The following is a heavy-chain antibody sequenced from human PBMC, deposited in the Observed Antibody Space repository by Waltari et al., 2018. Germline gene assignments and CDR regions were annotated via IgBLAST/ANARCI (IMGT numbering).Heavy chain of an antibody. J-gene: IGHJ5*02. Sequence: QVQLVESGGGVVQPGRSLRLSCAASGFTFSSYGMHWVRQAPGKGLEWVAVIWYVGSNKYYADSVKGRFTISRDNSKNTLYLQMNSLRAEDTAVYYCAAAAGMPDNWFDPWGQGTLVTVSS. CDR3: AAAAGMPDNWFDP. CDR2: IWYVGSNK. D-gene: IGHD6-13*01. CDR1: GFTFSSYG. V-gene: IGHV3-33*01.